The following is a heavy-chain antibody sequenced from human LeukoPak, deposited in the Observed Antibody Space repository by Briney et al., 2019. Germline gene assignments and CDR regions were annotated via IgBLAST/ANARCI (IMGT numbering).Heavy chain of an antibody. D-gene: IGHD5-18*01. V-gene: IGHV1-46*01. CDR1: GYTFTSYY. Sequence: ASVKVSCKASGYTFTSYYMHWVRQAPGQGLEWMGIINPSGGSTSYAQKFQGRVTMTRDTSTSTVYMELSSLRSEDTAVYYCARAQGYSYGSNHNDAFDIWGQGTMVTVSS. J-gene: IGHJ3*02. CDR3: ARAQGYSYGSNHNDAFDI. CDR2: INPSGGST.